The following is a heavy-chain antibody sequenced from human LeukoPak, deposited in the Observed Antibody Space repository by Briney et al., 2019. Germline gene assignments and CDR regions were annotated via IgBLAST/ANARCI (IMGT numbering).Heavy chain of an antibody. CDR1: GFTFSSYA. Sequence: GGSLRLSCAASGFTFSSYAMHWVRQAPGEGLEYVSAISSNGGSTYYANSVKGRFTISRDNSKNTLYLQMGSLRAEDMAVYYCARGIRRVAVAGMLGYWGQGTLVTVSS. CDR2: ISSNGGST. V-gene: IGHV3-64*01. D-gene: IGHD6-19*01. CDR3: ARGIRRVAVAGMLGY. J-gene: IGHJ4*02.